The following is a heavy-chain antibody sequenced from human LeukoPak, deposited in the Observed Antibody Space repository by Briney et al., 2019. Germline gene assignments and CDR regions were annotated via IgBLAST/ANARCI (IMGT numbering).Heavy chain of an antibody. CDR3: GRMEYYFDY. D-gene: IGHD3-3*01. CDR2: IYYSGTP. CDR1: GGSISTYY. J-gene: IGHJ4*02. Sequence: SETLSLTCTVSGGSISTYYWSWIRQPPGKGLEWIGYIYYSGTPNYNPSLKSRVTMSADTSKNQFSLRLSSVTAADTAVYYCGRMEYYFDYWGQGTLVTVSS. V-gene: IGHV4-59*01.